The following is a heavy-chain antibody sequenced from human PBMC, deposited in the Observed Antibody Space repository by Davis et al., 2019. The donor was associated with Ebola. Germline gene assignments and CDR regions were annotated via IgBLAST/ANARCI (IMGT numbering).Heavy chain of an antibody. CDR2: IYYSRST. Sequence: PSETLSLTCTVSGGSISSGDYYWSWIRQPPGKGLEWIGYIYYSRSTYYNPSLKSRVTISVDTSKNQFSLKLSSVTAADTAVYYCAREGGALEVAATRWFDPWGQGTLVTVSS. CDR3: AREGGALEVAATRWFDP. J-gene: IGHJ5*02. CDR1: GGSISSGDYY. D-gene: IGHD2-15*01. V-gene: IGHV4-30-4*01.